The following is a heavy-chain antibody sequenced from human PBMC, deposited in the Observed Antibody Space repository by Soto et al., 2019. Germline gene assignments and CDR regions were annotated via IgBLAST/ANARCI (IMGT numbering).Heavy chain of an antibody. CDR3: AKDLALYGSGRYALDY. CDR1: GFTFSSYA. CDR2: ISGSGGST. D-gene: IGHD3-10*01. Sequence: EVQLLESGGGLVQPGGSLRLSCAASGFTFSSYAMSWVRQAPGKGLEWVSTISGSGGSTFYADSVKGRFTISRDNSKNTLYLQMKSLRAEDMALYYCAKDLALYGSGRYALDYWGQGTLVTVSS. J-gene: IGHJ4*02. V-gene: IGHV3-23*01.